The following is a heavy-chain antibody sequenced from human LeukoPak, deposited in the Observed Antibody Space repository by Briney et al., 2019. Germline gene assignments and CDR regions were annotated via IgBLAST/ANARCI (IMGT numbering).Heavy chain of an antibody. Sequence: GGSLRLSCVGSGFSLSGYWMSWVRQAPGKGLEWVAGIFGSGGSPHYADPVKGRFTISRDNSRNTVYLQINSLRAEDTAVYYCGKTTVGYSSGQKPAWPVDYWGQGTLVTVSS. J-gene: IGHJ4*02. CDR1: GFSLSGYW. CDR3: GKTTVGYSSGQKPAWPVDY. CDR2: IFGSGGSP. V-gene: IGHV3-23*01. D-gene: IGHD5-18*01.